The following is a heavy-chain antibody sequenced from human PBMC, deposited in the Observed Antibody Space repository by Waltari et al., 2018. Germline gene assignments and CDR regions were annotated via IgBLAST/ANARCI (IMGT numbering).Heavy chain of an antibody. V-gene: IGHV3-7*01. CDR3: AREDSSLGGFDY. Sequence: EVQLVESGGGLVQPGGSLRLSCAASGFPFSSYWMSWVGQAPGKGLEGVANIKQDGSEKDYVDSVKGRFTISRDNAKNSLYLQMNSLRAEDTAVYYCAREDSSLGGFDYWGQGTLVTVSS. J-gene: IGHJ4*02. CDR1: GFPFSSYW. CDR2: IKQDGSEK. D-gene: IGHD3-22*01.